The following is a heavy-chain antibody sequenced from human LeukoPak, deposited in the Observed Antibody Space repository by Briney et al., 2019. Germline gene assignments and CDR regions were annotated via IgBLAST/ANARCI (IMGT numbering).Heavy chain of an antibody. J-gene: IGHJ4*02. CDR3: AYSSSWSGMDFDY. D-gene: IGHD6-13*01. CDR1: GGSISSYY. Sequence: SETLSLTCTVSGGSISSYYWSWIRQPPGKGLEWIGYIYYSGSTNYNPSLKSRVTISVDTSKNQFSLKLSSVTAADTAVYYRAYSSSWSGMDFDYWGQGTLVTVSS. CDR2: IYYSGST. V-gene: IGHV4-59*01.